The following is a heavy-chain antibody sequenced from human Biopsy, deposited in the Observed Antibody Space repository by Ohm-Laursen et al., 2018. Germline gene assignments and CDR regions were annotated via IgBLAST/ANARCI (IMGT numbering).Heavy chain of an antibody. J-gene: IGHJ4*02. CDR2: ITSSGAST. Sequence: SLRLSCAASGITFTSDWMSWVRQAPGKGLEWVSSITSSGASTDFADSVKGRFTISRDNSKNTLYLQMNSLRAEDTAVYYCAKVSPTILSSFDYWGQGTLVTVSA. V-gene: IGHV3-23*01. D-gene: IGHD3-9*01. CDR3: AKVSPTILSSFDY. CDR1: GITFTSDW.